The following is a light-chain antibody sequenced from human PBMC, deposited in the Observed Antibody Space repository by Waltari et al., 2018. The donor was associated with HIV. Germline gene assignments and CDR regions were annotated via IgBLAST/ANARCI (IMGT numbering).Light chain of an antibody. CDR1: SRPITHP. CDR3: QTWGTGIWV. J-gene: IGLJ3*02. CDR2: INSDGSH. V-gene: IGLV4-69*01. Sequence: QLVVTQSPSASPSLGAPAKLPCPLHSRPITHPIPWHQQQPEKGPRYLMKINSDGSHDKGDGIPDRFSGSSSGAERYLSISSLQSEDEADYYCQTWGTGIWVFGGGTKLTVL.